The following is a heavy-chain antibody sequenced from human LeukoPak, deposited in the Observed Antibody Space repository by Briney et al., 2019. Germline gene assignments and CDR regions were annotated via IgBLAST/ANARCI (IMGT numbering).Heavy chain of an antibody. CDR1: GHSFSNYW. J-gene: IGHJ4*02. Sequence: GESLKISCKGSGHSFSNYWIGWVRQMPGKGLEWMGIINPGDSDTRYSPSFQGQVTISADKSINTAYLQWSSLRASDTAIYYCARQTGDKGIDYWGQGTLVTVSS. CDR3: ARQTGDKGIDY. V-gene: IGHV5-51*01. D-gene: IGHD7-27*01. CDR2: INPGDSDT.